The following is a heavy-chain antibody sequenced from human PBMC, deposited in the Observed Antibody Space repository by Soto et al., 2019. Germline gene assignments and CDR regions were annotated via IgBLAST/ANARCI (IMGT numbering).Heavy chain of an antibody. D-gene: IGHD1-1*01. CDR1: GFTFSSYS. CDR2: ISSSGSSI. CDR3: ARSRYNDY. V-gene: IGHV3-48*01. J-gene: IGHJ4*02. Sequence: EVRLVESGGGLVQPGGSLRLSCAPSGFTFSSYSMNWVRQAPGKGLEWVSYISSSGSSISYTDSVKGRFTISRDNANNSLYLQMNSLGAEDTAVYYCARSRYNDYWGQGTLVTVSS.